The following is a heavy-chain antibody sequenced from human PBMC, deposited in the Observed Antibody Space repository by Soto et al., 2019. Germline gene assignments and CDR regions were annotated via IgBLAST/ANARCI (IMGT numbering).Heavy chain of an antibody. D-gene: IGHD4-17*01. V-gene: IGHV1-69*13. CDR3: ARGTKDGGNRDYYYYGMDV. CDR1: GGTFSSYA. J-gene: IGHJ6*02. Sequence: GASVKVSCKASGGTFSSYAISWVRQAPGQGLEWMGGIIPIFGTANYAQKFQGRVTITADESTSTAYMELSSLRSEDTAVYYCARGTKDGGNRDYYYYGMDVWGQGNTVTVSS. CDR2: IIPIFGTA.